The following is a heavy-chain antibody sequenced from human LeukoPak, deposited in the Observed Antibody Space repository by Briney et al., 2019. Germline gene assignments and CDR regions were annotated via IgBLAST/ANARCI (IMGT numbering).Heavy chain of an antibody. D-gene: IGHD2-2*01. Sequence: GGSLRLSCAASGFTFDDYAMHWVRQAPGKGLEWVSAISGSGGSTYYADSVKGRFTISRDNSKNTLYLQMNSLRAEDTAVYYCAKAISRDWFDPWGQGTLVTVSS. J-gene: IGHJ5*02. CDR3: AKAISRDWFDP. V-gene: IGHV3-23*01. CDR1: GFTFDDYA. CDR2: ISGSGGST.